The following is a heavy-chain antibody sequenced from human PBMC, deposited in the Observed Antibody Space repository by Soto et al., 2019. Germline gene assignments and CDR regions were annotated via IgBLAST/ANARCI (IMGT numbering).Heavy chain of an antibody. V-gene: IGHV4-59*01. Sequence: SETLSLTCTVSAGSISSYFWSWIRQPPGKGLEWIGYVYYNGGTNYNPSLKSRVTISIDTSNNQFSLKLNSVTAADTAVYYCARVWGVAFDFWGQGTMVT. D-gene: IGHD3-10*01. CDR3: ARVWGVAFDF. CDR1: AGSISSYF. J-gene: IGHJ3*01. CDR2: VYYNGGT.